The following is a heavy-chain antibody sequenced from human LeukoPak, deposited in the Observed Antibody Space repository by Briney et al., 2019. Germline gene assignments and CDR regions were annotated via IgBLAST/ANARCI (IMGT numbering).Heavy chain of an antibody. Sequence: ASVKVSCKASGYTFTSYGISWVRQAPGQGLEWMGWISAYNGNTNYAQKLQGRVTMTTDTSTSTAYMELSSLRSEDTAVYYCHSSSWYGNWFDPWGQGALVTVSS. CDR1: GYTFTSYG. J-gene: IGHJ5*02. CDR2: ISAYNGNT. CDR3: HSSSWYGNWFDP. V-gene: IGHV1-18*01. D-gene: IGHD6-13*01.